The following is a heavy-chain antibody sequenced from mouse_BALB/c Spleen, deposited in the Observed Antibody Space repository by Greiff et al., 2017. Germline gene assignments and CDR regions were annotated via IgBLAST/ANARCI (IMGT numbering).Heavy chain of an antibody. CDR2: ISDGGSYT. V-gene: IGHV5-4*02. CDR1: GFTFSDYY. CDR3: ARGSFYAMDY. J-gene: IGHJ4*01. Sequence: EVQGVESGGGLVKPGGSLKLSCAASGFTFSDYYMYWVRQTPEKRLEWVATISDGGSYTYYPDSVKGRFTISRDNAKNNLYLQMSSLKSEDTAMYYCARGSFYAMDYWGQGTSGTVAS.